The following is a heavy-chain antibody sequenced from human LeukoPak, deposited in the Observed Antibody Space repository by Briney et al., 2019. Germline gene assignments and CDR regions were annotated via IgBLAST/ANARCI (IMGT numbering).Heavy chain of an antibody. J-gene: IGHJ4*02. CDR1: GGTFSSYA. Sequence: ASVKVSCKASGGTFSSYAISWVRQAPGQGLEWMGWMNPNSGNTGYAQKFQGRVTMTRNTSISTAYMELSSLRSEDTAVYYCARGLLEGRDYYFDYWGQGTLVTVSS. CDR2: MNPNSGNT. D-gene: IGHD3-10*01. V-gene: IGHV1-8*02. CDR3: ARGLLEGRDYYFDY.